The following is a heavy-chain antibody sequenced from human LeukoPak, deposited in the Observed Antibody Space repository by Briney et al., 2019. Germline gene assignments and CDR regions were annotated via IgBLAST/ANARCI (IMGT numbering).Heavy chain of an antibody. Sequence: GGSLRLSCSASGFTFSDYDMNWVRQAPGKGLEWVSSISYLSSHVYYGDSVKGRFSISRDNDKNSLYLQMNSLGAEDTAIYYCGRAFPPLRTSSAGDLWGQGILVTVSS. V-gene: IGHV3-21*01. CDR3: GRAFPPLRTSSAGDL. CDR2: ISYLSSHV. D-gene: IGHD3-16*01. CDR1: GFTFSDYD. J-gene: IGHJ4*02.